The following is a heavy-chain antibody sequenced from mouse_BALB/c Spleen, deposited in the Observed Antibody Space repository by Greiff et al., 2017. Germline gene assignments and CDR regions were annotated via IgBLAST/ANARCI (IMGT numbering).Heavy chain of an antibody. CDR2: ISYDGSN. CDR3: ARNWVFDY. J-gene: IGHJ2*01. CDR1: GYSITSGYY. V-gene: IGHV3-6*02. D-gene: IGHD4-1*01. Sequence: DVKLVESGPGLVKPSQSLSLTCSVTGYSITSGYYWNWIRQFPGNKLEWMGYISYDGSNNYNPSLKNRISITRDTSKNQFFLKLNSVTTEDTATYYCARNWVFDYWGQGTTLTVSS.